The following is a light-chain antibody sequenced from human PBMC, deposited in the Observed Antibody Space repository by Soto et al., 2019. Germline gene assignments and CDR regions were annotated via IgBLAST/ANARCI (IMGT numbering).Light chain of an antibody. CDR1: QGISSY. V-gene: IGKV1-9*01. CDR3: QQLKSYPLT. J-gene: IGKJ4*01. Sequence: DIQLTQSPSFLSASLGDRVTITCRASQGISSYLVWYLQKPGKAPKLLIYAASTLQSGVPSRFSGSGSGTEFTLTITSLQPEDSATYYCQQLKSYPLTFGGGTKVEVK. CDR2: AAS.